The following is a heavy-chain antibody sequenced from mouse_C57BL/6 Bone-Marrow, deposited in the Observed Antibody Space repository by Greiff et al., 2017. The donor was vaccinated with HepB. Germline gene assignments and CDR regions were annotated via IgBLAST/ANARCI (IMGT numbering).Heavy chain of an antibody. CDR3: ARKVGGPMDY. CDR1: GYTFTSYG. D-gene: IGHD1-1*01. V-gene: IGHV1-81*01. J-gene: IGHJ4*01. Sequence: QVQLKESGAELARPGASVKLSCKASGYTFTSYGISWVKQRTGQGLEWIGEIYPRSGNTYYNEKFKGKATLTADKSYSTAYMELRSLTSEDSAVYFGARKVGGPMDYWGQGTSVTVSS. CDR2: IYPRSGNT.